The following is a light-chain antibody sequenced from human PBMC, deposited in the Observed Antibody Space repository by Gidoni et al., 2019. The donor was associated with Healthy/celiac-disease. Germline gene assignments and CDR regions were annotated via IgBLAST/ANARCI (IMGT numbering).Light chain of an antibody. CDR1: QGISSY. CDR2: AAS. CDR3: QQLNSYPRT. J-gene: IGKJ1*01. Sequence: DIQLTKSPSFLFASVADRVTFTCRASQGISSYLAWYQHKPGHAPKLLIYAASTLQSGVPSRFSGSGSGTEFTLTISSLQPEDFASYYCQQLNSYPRTFGQXTKVEIK. V-gene: IGKV1-9*01.